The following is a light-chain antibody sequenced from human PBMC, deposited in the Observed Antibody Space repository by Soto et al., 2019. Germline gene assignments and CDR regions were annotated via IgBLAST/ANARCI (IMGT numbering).Light chain of an antibody. CDR1: QSLGGW. CDR2: KAS. J-gene: IGKJ2*01. CDR3: QQYHTYLYT. V-gene: IGKV1-5*03. Sequence: DIKMTQSPSSLVASVGDRVTITCRASQSLGGWLAWYQQKPGEAPKLLIYKASTLENGVPSRFSGSGSGTEFTLTIRSLQPDDSVTYFCQQYHTYLYTSGQGTKLEI.